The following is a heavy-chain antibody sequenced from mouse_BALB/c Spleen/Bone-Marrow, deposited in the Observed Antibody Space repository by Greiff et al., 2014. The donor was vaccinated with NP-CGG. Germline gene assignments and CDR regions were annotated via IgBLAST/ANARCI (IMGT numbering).Heavy chain of an antibody. CDR2: IWADGST. J-gene: IGHJ4*01. D-gene: IGHD1-2*01. CDR3: ARITTATGAMDY. Sequence: VQLQQSGPGLVAPSQSLSITCTVSGFSLTNYGVHWVRQPPGKGLEWLGVIWADGSTNYNSALMSRLSTSKDNSKSQVFFKMNSLQTDDTAMYYCARITTATGAMDYWGQETSVTVSS. CDR1: GFSLTNYG. V-gene: IGHV2-9*02.